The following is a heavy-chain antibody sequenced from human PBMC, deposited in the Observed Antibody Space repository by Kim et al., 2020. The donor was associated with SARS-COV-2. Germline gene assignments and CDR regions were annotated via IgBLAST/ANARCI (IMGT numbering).Heavy chain of an antibody. CDR2: IYYSGST. CDR1: GGSISSSSYY. D-gene: IGHD1-26*01. V-gene: IGHV4-39*01. CDR3: ARLRSGGWERP. Sequence: SETLSLTCTVSGGSISSSSYYWGWIRQPPGKGLEWIGSIYYSGSTYYNPSLKSRVTISVDTSKNQFSLKLSSVTAADTAVYYCARLRSGGWERPWGQGTLVTVSS. J-gene: IGHJ5*02.